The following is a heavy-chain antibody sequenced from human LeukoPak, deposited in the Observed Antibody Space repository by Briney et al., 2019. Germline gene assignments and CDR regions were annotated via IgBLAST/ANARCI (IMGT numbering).Heavy chain of an antibody. Sequence: GGSLRLSCAASGFAFSSYWMSWVRQAPGKGLEWVSVIYSGGSTYYADSVKGRFTISRDNSKNTLYLQMNSLRAEDTAVYYCGLGQYGPVMDVWGKGTTVTVSS. CDR2: IYSGGST. D-gene: IGHD3-10*01. CDR3: GLGQYGPVMDV. V-gene: IGHV3-66*02. CDR1: GFAFSSYW. J-gene: IGHJ6*03.